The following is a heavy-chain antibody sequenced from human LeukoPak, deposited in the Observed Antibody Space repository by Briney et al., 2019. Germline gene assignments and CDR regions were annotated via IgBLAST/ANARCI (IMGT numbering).Heavy chain of an antibody. J-gene: IGHJ4*02. CDR1: GFTFSRYA. Sequence: GGSLRLSCSASGFTFSRYAMSWVRQAPGKGLEWVSVISGSGGSTYYADSVKGRFTISRDNSKNTLYLQMNSLRAEDTAIYYCAKDRFISAAVNRGNDYWGQGTLVTVSS. CDR3: AKDRFISAAVNRGNDY. D-gene: IGHD2-2*01. V-gene: IGHV3-23*01. CDR2: ISGSGGST.